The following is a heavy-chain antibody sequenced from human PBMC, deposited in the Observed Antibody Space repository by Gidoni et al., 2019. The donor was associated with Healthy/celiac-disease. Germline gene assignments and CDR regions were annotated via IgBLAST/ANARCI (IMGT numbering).Heavy chain of an antibody. CDR3: ARTRWEGYFDY. V-gene: IGHV3-66*02. J-gene: IGHJ4*02. D-gene: IGHD1-26*01. CDR2: IYSGGST. Sequence: EVQRVESGGGLVQPGGSLRLSCAASGFTVSSNYMSWVRQAPGKGLEWVSVIYSGGSTYYADSVKGRFTISRDNSKNTLYLQMNSLRAEDTAVYYCARTRWEGYFDYWGQGTLVTVSS. CDR1: GFTVSSNY.